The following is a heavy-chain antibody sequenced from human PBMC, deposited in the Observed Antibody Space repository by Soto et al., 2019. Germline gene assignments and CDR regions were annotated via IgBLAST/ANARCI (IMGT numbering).Heavy chain of an antibody. D-gene: IGHD3-22*01. CDR2: IYYSGST. CDR3: ARDWGGGSYNPSITMIVVGPLDP. V-gene: IGHV4-31*03. J-gene: IGHJ5*02. CDR1: GGSISSGGYY. Sequence: SETLSLTCTVSGGSISSGGYYWSWIRQHPGKGLEWIGYIYYSGSTYYNPSLKSRVTISVDTSKNQFSLKLSSVTAADTAVYYCARDWGGGSYNPSITMIVVGPLDPCGQGTLVTVSS.